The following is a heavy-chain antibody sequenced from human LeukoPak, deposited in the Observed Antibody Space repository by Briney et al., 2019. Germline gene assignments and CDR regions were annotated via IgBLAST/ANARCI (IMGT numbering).Heavy chain of an antibody. CDR1: GGSISSYS. CDR3: AREGGPYRPLDY. V-gene: IGHV4-59*12. J-gene: IGHJ4*02. Sequence: SETLSLTCTVSGGSISSYSWNWIRQPPGKGLEWIGYIYYSGSTNYNPSLKSRVTMLVDTSKNQFSLKLTSVTAADTAVYYCAREGGPYRPLDYSGQGTLVTVSS. CDR2: IYYSGST.